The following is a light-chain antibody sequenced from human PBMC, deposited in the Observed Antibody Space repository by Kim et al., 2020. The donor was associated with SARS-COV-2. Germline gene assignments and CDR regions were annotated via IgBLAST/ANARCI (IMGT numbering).Light chain of an antibody. CDR3: SSYTSKSSPKV. V-gene: IGLV2-14*03. CDR1: SSDIGRYDF. J-gene: IGLJ3*02. Sequence: QSALTQPDSVSGSPGQSITISCTGTSSDIGRYDFVSWYQQHPHKAPKLIIFDVNNRPSGVSDRFSGSKSGNTASLTISGLQAEDEADYYCSSYTSKSSPKVFGGGTKVTVL. CDR2: DVN.